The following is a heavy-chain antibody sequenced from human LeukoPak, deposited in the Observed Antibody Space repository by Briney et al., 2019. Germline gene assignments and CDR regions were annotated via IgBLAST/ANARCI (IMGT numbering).Heavy chain of an antibody. Sequence: PGRSLRLSFAASGFTFSSYGMHWVRQAPGKGLEWVAVISYDGSNKYYADSVKGRFTISRDNAKNSLYLQMNSLRAEDTAVYYCARGGVGATPDAFDIWGQGTMVTVSS. CDR1: GFTFSSYG. CDR3: ARGGVGATPDAFDI. J-gene: IGHJ3*02. D-gene: IGHD1-26*01. CDR2: ISYDGSNK. V-gene: IGHV3-30*03.